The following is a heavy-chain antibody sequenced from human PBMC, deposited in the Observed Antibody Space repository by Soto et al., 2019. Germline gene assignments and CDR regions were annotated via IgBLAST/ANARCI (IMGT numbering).Heavy chain of an antibody. Sequence: LSLTCTVSGGSISSYYWTWIRQPPGKGLEWIGYIYYSGSTNYKPSLESRVTMSVDTSKTQFSLKLSSVTAADTAVYYCTRNNRNDAYFYYWGQGTLVTVSS. CDR1: GGSISSYY. J-gene: IGHJ4*02. V-gene: IGHV4-59*01. CDR3: TRNNRNDAYFYY. D-gene: IGHD1-20*01. CDR2: IYYSGST.